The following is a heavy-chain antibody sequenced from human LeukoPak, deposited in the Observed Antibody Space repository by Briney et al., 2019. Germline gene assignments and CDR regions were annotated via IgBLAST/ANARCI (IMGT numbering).Heavy chain of an antibody. J-gene: IGHJ3*02. V-gene: IGHV4-59*01. CDR3: ARGLSGSYLAFDI. D-gene: IGHD1-26*01. Sequence: SSETLSLTCTVSGGSISSYYWSWIRQPPGKGLEWIGYIYYSGSTNYNPSLKSRVTISVGTSKNQFSLKLSSVTAADTAVYYCARGLSGSYLAFDIWGQGTMVTVSS. CDR2: IYYSGST. CDR1: GGSISSYY.